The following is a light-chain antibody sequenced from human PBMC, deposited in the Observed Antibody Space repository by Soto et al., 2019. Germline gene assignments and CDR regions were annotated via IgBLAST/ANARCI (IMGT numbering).Light chain of an antibody. CDR2: DAS. V-gene: IGKV3-11*01. CDR3: QQRSNWPPN. J-gene: IGKJ5*01. Sequence: EIVLTQSPATLSLSPGERATLSCRASQSVSSYLAWYQQKPGQAPRLLIYDASNRATGIPARFSGSGSGTDFTLTISSLEPEDFAVYYCQQRSNWPPNFGQGTRRRL. CDR1: QSVSSY.